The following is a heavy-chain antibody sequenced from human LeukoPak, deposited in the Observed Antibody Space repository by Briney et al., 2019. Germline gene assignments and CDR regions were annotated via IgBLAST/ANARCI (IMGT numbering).Heavy chain of an antibody. CDR2: IFGSGGSP. Sequence: GGSLRLSCAASGFTFSSYAMHWVRQAPGKGLEWVAGIFGSGGSPHYADSVKGRFTISRDNSRSTVYLQINSLRAEDTAVYYCGKTTVGYSSGQKPAWPVDYWGQGTLVTVSS. CDR1: GFTFSSYA. V-gene: IGHV3-23*01. CDR3: GKTTVGYSSGQKPAWPVDY. D-gene: IGHD5-18*01. J-gene: IGHJ4*02.